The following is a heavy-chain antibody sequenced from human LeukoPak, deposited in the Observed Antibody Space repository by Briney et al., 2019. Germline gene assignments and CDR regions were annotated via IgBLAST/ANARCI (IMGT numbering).Heavy chain of an antibody. V-gene: IGHV1-3*01. Sequence: ASVKVSCKASGYTFTTYAIHWVRQAPGQTLEWMGWINAGNGNTKYSQKFQGRVTITRVTSASTAYLELNSLRSEDTAVYYCARGSMADWGFDYWGQGTLATDSA. CDR1: GYTFTTYA. J-gene: IGHJ4*02. CDR3: ARGSMADWGFDY. CDR2: INAGNGNT. D-gene: IGHD7-27*01.